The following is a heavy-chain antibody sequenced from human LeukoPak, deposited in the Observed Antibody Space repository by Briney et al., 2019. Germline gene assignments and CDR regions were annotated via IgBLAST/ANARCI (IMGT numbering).Heavy chain of an antibody. J-gene: IGHJ4*02. CDR3: ASCIAVADSFDY. V-gene: IGHV5-51*01. CDR1: GYSFTSYW. D-gene: IGHD6-19*01. Sequence: GEPLKISCKGSGYSFTSYWIGWVRQMPGKGLEWMGIIYPGDSDIRYSPSFQGQVTISVDKSISTAYLQWSSLKASDTAMYYCASCIAVADSFDYWGQGTLVTVSS. CDR2: IYPGDSDI.